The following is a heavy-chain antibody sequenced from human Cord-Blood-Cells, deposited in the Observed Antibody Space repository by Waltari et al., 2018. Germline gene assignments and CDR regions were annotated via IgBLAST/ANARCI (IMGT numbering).Heavy chain of an antibody. D-gene: IGHD7-27*01. V-gene: IGHV4-39*01. CDR2: IYYRGST. Sequence: QLQLQESGPGLVKPSETLSLTCTVSGGSISSSSYYWGWIRQPPGKGLEWFGSIYYRGSTHYNPSLKSRVTISLDTSKNQFSLKLSSVTAADTAVYYCARTPRWGNYFDYWGQGTLVTVSA. J-gene: IGHJ4*02. CDR3: ARTPRWGNYFDY. CDR1: GGSISSSSYY.